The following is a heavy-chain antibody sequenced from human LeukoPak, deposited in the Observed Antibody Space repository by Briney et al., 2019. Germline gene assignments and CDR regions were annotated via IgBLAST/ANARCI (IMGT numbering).Heavy chain of an antibody. V-gene: IGHV3-49*03. D-gene: IGHD1-7*01. CDR2: IRSKAYGGTT. Sequence: PGGSLRLSCTASGFTFGDYAMSWFRQAPGKGLEWVGFIRSKAYGGTTEYAASVKGRFTISRDDSKSIAYLQMNSLKTEDTAVYYCTSRWNFSGWYYMDVWGKGTTVTVSS. J-gene: IGHJ6*03. CDR1: GFTFGDYA. CDR3: TSRWNFSGWYYMDV.